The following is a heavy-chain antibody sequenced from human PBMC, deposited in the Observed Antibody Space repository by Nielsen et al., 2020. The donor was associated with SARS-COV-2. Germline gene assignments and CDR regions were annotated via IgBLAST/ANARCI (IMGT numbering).Heavy chain of an antibody. D-gene: IGHD1-1*01. CDR1: GFTSVTYA. CDR2: IGTSGGNS. Sequence: GGFLRPSFQPSGFTSVTYAMSWVLPAPANSLECVSSIGTSGGNSYYSDSVKGRFTISRDISKNTLFLQMNSLRAEDTALYYCTTRTFYLDYWGQGTLVTVSS. CDR3: TTRTFYLDY. J-gene: IGHJ4*02. V-gene: IGHV3-23*01.